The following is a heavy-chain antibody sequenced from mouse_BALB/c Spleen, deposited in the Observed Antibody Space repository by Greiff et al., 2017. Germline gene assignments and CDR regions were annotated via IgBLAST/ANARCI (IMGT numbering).Heavy chain of an antibody. CDR2: SRNKANDYTT. CDR1: GFTFSDFY. D-gene: IGHD1-1*01. CDR3: ARDADYYYGSFAY. Sequence: EVKVVESGGGLVQPGGSLRLSCATSGFTFSDFYMEWVRQPPGKRLEWIAASRNKANDYTTEYSASVKGRFIVSRDTSQSILYLQMNALRAEDTAIYYCARDADYYYGSFAYWGQGTLVTVSA. J-gene: IGHJ3*01. V-gene: IGHV7-1*02.